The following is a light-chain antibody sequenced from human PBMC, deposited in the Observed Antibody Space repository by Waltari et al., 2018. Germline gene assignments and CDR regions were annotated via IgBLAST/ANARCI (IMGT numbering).Light chain of an antibody. J-gene: IGKJ4*01. CDR3: QQSYDNPLT. Sequence: DIQMTQSPSSLSASVGDRVTITCRASQSISTSVNWYQQKPGKAPRLPVYASSGLQSGGPSKFSGGGFGTNFTLTITSLEPEDCATYYCQQSYDNPLTFGGGTRVESK. V-gene: IGKV1-39*01. CDR2: ASS. CDR1: QSISTS.